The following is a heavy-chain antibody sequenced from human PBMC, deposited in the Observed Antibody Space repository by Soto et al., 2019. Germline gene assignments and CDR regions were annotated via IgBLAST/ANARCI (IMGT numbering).Heavy chain of an antibody. Sequence: GGSLRLSCAASGFTFSSYGMHWVRQAPGKGLEWVAVIWYDGSNKYYADSVKGRFTISRDNSKNTLYLQMNSLRAEDTAVYYCARGIVLTGHHVGYFDYWGQGTLVTVSS. CDR1: GFTFSSYG. V-gene: IGHV3-33*01. D-gene: IGHD3-9*01. CDR3: ARGIVLTGHHVGYFDY. CDR2: IWYDGSNK. J-gene: IGHJ4*02.